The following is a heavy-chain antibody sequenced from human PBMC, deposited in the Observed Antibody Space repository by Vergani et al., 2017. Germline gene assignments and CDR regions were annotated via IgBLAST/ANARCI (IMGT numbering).Heavy chain of an antibody. Sequence: QVQLVQSGAEVKKPGASVKVSCKASGYTFTDYFMHWVRQAPGQGLEWMGWINPNSGGTNYAQNFQGRVTITRDTSISTAYMELSNLRSDDTAVYYCASVGTSSNRDYLDYWGQGTLVTVSS. V-gene: IGHV1-2*02. CDR2: INPNSGGT. D-gene: IGHD2-2*01. J-gene: IGHJ4*02. CDR3: ASVGTSSNRDYLDY. CDR1: GYTFTDYF.